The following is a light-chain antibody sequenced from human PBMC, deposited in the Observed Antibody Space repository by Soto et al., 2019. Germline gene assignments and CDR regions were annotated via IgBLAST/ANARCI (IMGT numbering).Light chain of an antibody. CDR3: QQYNSYSPWT. CDR1: QNVNKW. CDR2: DAS. Sequence: DIQMTQSPSTLSASVGDRVTITCRASQNVNKWLAWFQQKPGKVPKLLIFDASTLQNGVPSRFGGGGSGTEFTLTISGLQPDDFATYYCQQYNSYSPWTFGPGTKVDIK. V-gene: IGKV1-5*01. J-gene: IGKJ1*01.